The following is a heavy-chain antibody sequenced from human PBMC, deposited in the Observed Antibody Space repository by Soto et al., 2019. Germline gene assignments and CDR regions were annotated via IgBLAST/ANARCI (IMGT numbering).Heavy chain of an antibody. V-gene: IGHV3-48*01. Sequence: PGGSLRPSCGASGFTFSRYAMSWVRQAPGKGLEWVSDISGSSSTIYYADSVKGRFTISRDNAKNSLYLQMDSLRAEDTAVYYCAREGGDLNWFDPWGQGTLVTVSS. D-gene: IGHD4-17*01. CDR1: GFTFSRYA. CDR3: AREGGDLNWFDP. CDR2: ISGSSSTI. J-gene: IGHJ5*02.